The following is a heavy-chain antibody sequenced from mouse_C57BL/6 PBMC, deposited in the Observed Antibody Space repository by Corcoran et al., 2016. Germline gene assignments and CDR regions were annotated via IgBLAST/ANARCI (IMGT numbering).Heavy chain of an antibody. V-gene: IGHV9-3*01. J-gene: IGHJ4*01. CDR2: INTYSGVP. Sequence: QIQLVQSGPELTKPGETVKISCKASGYTFTTYGMSWVKQAPGKGLKWMGWINTYSGVPTYADDFKGRFAFSLETSASTAYLQINNLKNEDTATYFCARVYDGYYRAMDYWGQGTSVTVSS. D-gene: IGHD2-3*01. CDR1: GYTFTTYG. CDR3: ARVYDGYYRAMDY.